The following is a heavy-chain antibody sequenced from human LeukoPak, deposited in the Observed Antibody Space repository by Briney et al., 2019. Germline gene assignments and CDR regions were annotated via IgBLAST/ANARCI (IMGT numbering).Heavy chain of an antibody. V-gene: IGHV3-23*01. CDR3: AKRAEYSTSYYFDY. CDR2: ISGSGGST. Sequence: TGGSLRLSCAASGFTFSTYAMSCVRQAPGKGLEWVSAISGSGGSTYYADSAKGRFTISRDNSKNTLYLQMNSLRAEDTAVYYSAKRAEYSTSYYFDYWGQGTLVTVSS. J-gene: IGHJ4*02. D-gene: IGHD6-6*01. CDR1: GFTFSTYA.